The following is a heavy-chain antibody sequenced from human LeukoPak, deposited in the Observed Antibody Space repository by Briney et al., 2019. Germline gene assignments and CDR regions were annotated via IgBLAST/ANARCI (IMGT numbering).Heavy chain of an antibody. CDR2: ISYDGSNK. CDR1: GFTFSSYG. CDR3: ARAVWDSYGYFYYYGMDV. V-gene: IGHV3-30*03. Sequence: GGSLRLSCAASGFTFSSYGMHWVRQAPGKGLEWVAVISYDGSNKYYADSVKGRFTISRDNSKNTLYLQMNSLRAGDTAVYYCARAVWDSYGYFYYYGMDVWGQGTTVTVSS. J-gene: IGHJ6*02. D-gene: IGHD5-18*01.